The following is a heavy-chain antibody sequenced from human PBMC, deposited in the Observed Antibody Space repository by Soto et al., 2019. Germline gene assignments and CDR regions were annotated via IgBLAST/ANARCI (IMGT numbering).Heavy chain of an antibody. CDR1: GFTFDDYA. CDR2: ISWNSGSI. CDR3: AKSLREIYYYYMDF. Sequence: EVQVVECGGGLVQPGRSLRLSCAASGFTFDDYAMHWVRQAPGKGLEWVSGISWNSGSIGYADSVKGRFTISRDNAKNSLFLQLNSPRPEDTALYYCAKSLREIYYYYMDFCGKGTTVTVSS. V-gene: IGHV3-9*01. J-gene: IGHJ6*03. D-gene: IGHD3-10*01.